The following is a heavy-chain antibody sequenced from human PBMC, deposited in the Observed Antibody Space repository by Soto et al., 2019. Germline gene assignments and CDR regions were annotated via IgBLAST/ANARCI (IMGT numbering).Heavy chain of an antibody. Sequence: ASVKVSCKASGYTFASYGIGWVRQAPGQGLEWMGWISAYNGNTNYAQKLQGRVTMTTDTSTSTAYMELRSLRSDDTAVYYCARGGYCSSTSCDRRLFYWGQGTLVIVSS. J-gene: IGHJ4*02. D-gene: IGHD2-2*03. CDR2: ISAYNGNT. V-gene: IGHV1-18*04. CDR1: GYTFASYG. CDR3: ARGGYCSSTSCDRRLFY.